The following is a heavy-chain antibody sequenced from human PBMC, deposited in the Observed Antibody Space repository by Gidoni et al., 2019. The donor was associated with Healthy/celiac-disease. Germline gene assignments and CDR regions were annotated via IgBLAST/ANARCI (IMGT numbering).Heavy chain of an antibody. CDR2: ISYDGSNK. CDR1: GVTFSSYG. D-gene: IGHD3-3*01. CDR3: AKERFPEYYFDY. J-gene: IGHJ4*02. Sequence: QEQLVEAGGGVVQPGRSLRRSGAAAGVTFSSYGMHWVRQAPGKGLEWVAVISYDGSNKYYADSVKGRFTISRDNSKNTLYLQMNSLRAEDTAVYYCAKERFPEYYFDYWGQGTLVTVSS. V-gene: IGHV3-30*18.